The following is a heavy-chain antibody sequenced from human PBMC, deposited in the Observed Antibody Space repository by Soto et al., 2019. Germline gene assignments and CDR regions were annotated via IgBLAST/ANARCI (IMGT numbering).Heavy chain of an antibody. D-gene: IGHD1-26*01. CDR1: GFTFSSYG. J-gene: IGHJ4*02. V-gene: IGHV3-30*18. CDR3: AKEGGLSGSYYITSSYYFDY. Sequence: QVQLVESGGGVVQPGRSLRLSCVASGFTFSSYGMHWVRQAPGKGLEWVAVISYDGSNTYYADSVKGRFTISRDNSKKTLYLQMYSLRAEDTSVYYCAKEGGLSGSYYITSSYYFDYWGQGTLVTASS. CDR2: ISYDGSNT.